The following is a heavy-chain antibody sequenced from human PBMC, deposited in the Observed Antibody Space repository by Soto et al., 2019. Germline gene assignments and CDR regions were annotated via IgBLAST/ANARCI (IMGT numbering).Heavy chain of an antibody. CDR1: GGSISSGDYY. D-gene: IGHD2-2*01. J-gene: IGHJ4*02. Sequence: SETLSLTCTVSGGSISSGDYYWSWIRQPPGKGLEWIGYIYYSGSTYYNPSLKSRVTISVDTSKNQFSLKLSSVTAADTAVYYCARGMDQLPFDFWGQGTLVTVSS. CDR3: ARGMDQLPFDF. CDR2: IYYSGST. V-gene: IGHV4-30-4*01.